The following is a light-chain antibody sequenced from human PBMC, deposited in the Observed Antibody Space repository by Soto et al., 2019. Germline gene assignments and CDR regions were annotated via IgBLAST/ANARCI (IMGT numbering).Light chain of an antibody. CDR2: KAS. V-gene: IGKV1-5*03. CDR1: QTISSW. Sequence: DIQMTQSPSTLSGSVGDRVTITCPASQTISSWLAWYQQKPGKAPKXLIYKASTLKSGVPSRFSGSGSGTEFTLTISSLQPDDFATYYCQHYNSYSEALGQGTKVDIK. J-gene: IGKJ1*01. CDR3: QHYNSYSEA.